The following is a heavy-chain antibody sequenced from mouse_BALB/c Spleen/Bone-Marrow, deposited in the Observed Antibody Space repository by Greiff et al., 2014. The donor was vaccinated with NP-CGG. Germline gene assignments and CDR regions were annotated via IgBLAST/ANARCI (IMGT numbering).Heavy chain of an antibody. CDR3: ARHGGSRGYYFDY. V-gene: IGHV5-12-2*01. Sequence: EVQLVESGGGLVQPGGSLKLSCAASGFTFSSYTMSWVRQTPEKRLEWVAYISNGGGSTYYPDTVKGRFTISRDNAKNTLYLQMSSLKSEDTAMYYCARHGGSRGYYFDYWDQGTTLTVSS. CDR1: GFTFSSYT. CDR2: ISNGGGST. D-gene: IGHD1-1*01. J-gene: IGHJ2*01.